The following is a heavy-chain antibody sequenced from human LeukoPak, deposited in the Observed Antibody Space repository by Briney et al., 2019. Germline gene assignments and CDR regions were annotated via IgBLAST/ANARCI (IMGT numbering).Heavy chain of an antibody. Sequence: PSETLSLTXTVSGGSIRSSSYYWGWIRQPPGKGLDWIGSIYYSGSTYYNPSLKSRVTISVDTSKNQFSLKLSSVTAADTAVYYCARERGYSFNWFDPWGQGTLVTVSS. V-gene: IGHV4-39*01. J-gene: IGHJ5*02. D-gene: IGHD4-23*01. CDR3: ARERGYSFNWFDP. CDR2: IYYSGST. CDR1: GGSIRSSSYY.